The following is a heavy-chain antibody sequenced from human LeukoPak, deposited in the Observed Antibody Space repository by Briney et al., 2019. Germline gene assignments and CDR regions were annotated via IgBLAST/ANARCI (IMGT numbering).Heavy chain of an antibody. Sequence: ASVKVSFKASGYTFTIYAMNWVRQAPGQGLEWMGWINTNTGNPTYAQGFTGRFVFSLDTSVSTAYLQISSLKAEDTAVYYCAIGMATESYYFDYWGQGTLVTVSS. D-gene: IGHD5-24*01. J-gene: IGHJ4*02. CDR3: AIGMATESYYFDY. CDR1: GYTFTIYA. V-gene: IGHV7-4-1*02. CDR2: INTNTGNP.